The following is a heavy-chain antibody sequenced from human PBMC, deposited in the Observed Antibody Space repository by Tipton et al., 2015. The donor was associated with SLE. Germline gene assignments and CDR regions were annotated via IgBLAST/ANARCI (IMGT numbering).Heavy chain of an antibody. CDR1: GGSISSYY. CDR3: AGRLTRYSGYDYFDY. V-gene: IGHV4-59*08. D-gene: IGHD5-12*01. J-gene: IGHJ4*02. Sequence: TLSLTCTVSGGSISSYYWSWIRQPPGKGLEWIGYIYYSGSTNYNPSLKSRVTISVDTSKNQFSLILSSVTAADTAVYYCAGRLTRYSGYDYFDYWGQGTLVTVSS. CDR2: IYYSGST.